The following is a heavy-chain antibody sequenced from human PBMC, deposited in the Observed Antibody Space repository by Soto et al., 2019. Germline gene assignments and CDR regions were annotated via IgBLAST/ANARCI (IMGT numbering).Heavy chain of an antibody. CDR1: GFTFSSYG. J-gene: IGHJ6*02. CDR3: ARATYFYDSSGYSGYGFDV. V-gene: IGHV3-33*01. D-gene: IGHD3-22*01. Sequence: QGQLVESGGGVVQPGRSLRLYCVASGFTFSSYGMHWVRQAPGKGLEWVAVIWYDGSKKYYADSVKGRFTISRDNSENTLYVQINSLRAEDTAVYYCARATYFYDSSGYSGYGFDVLGQGTTVTVSS. CDR2: IWYDGSKK.